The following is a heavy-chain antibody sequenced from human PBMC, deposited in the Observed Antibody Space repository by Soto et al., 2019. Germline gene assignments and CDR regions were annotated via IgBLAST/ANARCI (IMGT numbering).Heavy chain of an antibody. CDR1: GYTFTSYY. CDR3: ARDGNTMIVVVIKDWYFDY. Sequence: ASVKVSCKASGYTFTSYYMHWVRQAPGQGLEWMGIINPSGGSTSYAQKFQGRVTMTRETSTSKVYMELSSLRSEDTAVYYCARDGNTMIVVVIKDWYFDYWGQGTLVTVSS. J-gene: IGHJ4*02. D-gene: IGHD3-22*01. CDR2: INPSGGST. V-gene: IGHV1-46*01.